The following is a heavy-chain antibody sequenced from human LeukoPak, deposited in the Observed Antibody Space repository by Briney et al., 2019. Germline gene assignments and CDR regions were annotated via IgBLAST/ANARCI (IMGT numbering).Heavy chain of an antibody. D-gene: IGHD3-3*01. CDR2: ISNDGSRK. V-gene: IGHV3-30*03. J-gene: IGHJ4*02. CDR3: ARDRAWNYFDY. CDR1: GFTFSRHG. Sequence: GGSLRPSCAPSGFTFSRHGMHWVRQAPGKGLEWVAIISNDGSRKYYAHSVEGRFTISRDNSKNTLYLQMDSLGAEDTAVYYCARDRAWNYFDYWGQGTLVTVSS.